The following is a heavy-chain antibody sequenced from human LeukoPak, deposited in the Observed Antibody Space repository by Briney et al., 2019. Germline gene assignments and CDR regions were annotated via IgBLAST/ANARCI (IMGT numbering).Heavy chain of an antibody. Sequence: SETLSLTCTVSGYSISSGYYWGWIRQPPGKGLEGIGYIYYSGSTNYNPSLKSRVTISVDTSKNQFSLKLSSVTAADTAVYYCARGYCGGDCYSLSPFDIWGPGTMVTVSS. J-gene: IGHJ3*02. CDR3: ARGYCGGDCYSLSPFDI. CDR1: GYSISSGYY. V-gene: IGHV4-61*01. D-gene: IGHD2-21*02. CDR2: IYYSGST.